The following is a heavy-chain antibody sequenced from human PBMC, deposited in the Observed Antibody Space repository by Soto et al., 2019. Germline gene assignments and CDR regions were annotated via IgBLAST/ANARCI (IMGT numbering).Heavy chain of an antibody. J-gene: IGHJ6*02. Sequence: ASVKVSCKASGYTFTSYAMHWVRQAPGQRLEWMGWINAGNGNTKYSQKFQGRVTITRDTSASTAYMELSSLRSEDTAVYYCARVPGRLYYYYGMDVWGQGTTVTVSS. CDR2: INAGNGNT. V-gene: IGHV1-3*01. D-gene: IGHD2-15*01. CDR1: GYTFTSYA. CDR3: ARVPGRLYYYYGMDV.